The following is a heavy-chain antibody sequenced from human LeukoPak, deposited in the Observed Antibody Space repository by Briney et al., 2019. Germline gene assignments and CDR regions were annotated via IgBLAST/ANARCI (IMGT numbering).Heavy chain of an antibody. CDR2: IKQDGSEK. Sequence: GGSLRLSCAASGFTFSSYWMSWVRQAPGKGQEWVANIKQDGSEKYYVDSVKGRFTISRDNAKNSLYLQMNSLRAEDTAVYYCARIGSLDDYYYYYMDVWGKGTTVTVSS. J-gene: IGHJ6*03. V-gene: IGHV3-7*01. CDR3: ARIGSLDDYYYYYMDV. CDR1: GFTFSSYW. D-gene: IGHD6-13*01.